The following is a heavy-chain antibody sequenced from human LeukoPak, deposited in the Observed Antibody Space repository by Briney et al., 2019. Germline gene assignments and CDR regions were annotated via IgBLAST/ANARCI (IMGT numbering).Heavy chain of an antibody. V-gene: IGHV4-59*01. CDR2: IYYSGST. J-gene: IGHJ4*02. Sequence: SETLSLTCTVSGGSISSYYWSWIRQPPGKGLEWIGYIYYSGSTNHNPSLKSRVTISIDTSKNQFSLKLSSVTAADTAVYYCARRYYDSSGYYYFDYWGQGTLVTVSS. D-gene: IGHD3-22*01. CDR3: ARRYYDSSGYYYFDY. CDR1: GGSISSYY.